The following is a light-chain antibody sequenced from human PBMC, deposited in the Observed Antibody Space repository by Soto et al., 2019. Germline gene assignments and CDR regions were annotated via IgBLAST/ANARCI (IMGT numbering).Light chain of an antibody. Sequence: SYELTQPPSVSVSPGQTTSITCSGDKLGNKHACWYQQKPGQSPVLVIYQDNKRPSGIPERFSGSSSGSTATLTISGTQAMDEADYYCQAWDSRTEVFGGGTKVTVL. CDR2: QDN. CDR3: QAWDSRTEV. CDR1: KLGNKH. V-gene: IGLV3-1*01. J-gene: IGLJ2*01.